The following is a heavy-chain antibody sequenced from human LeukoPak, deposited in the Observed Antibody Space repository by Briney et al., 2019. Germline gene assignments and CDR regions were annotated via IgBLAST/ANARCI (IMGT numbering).Heavy chain of an antibody. CDR2: IYTSGST. D-gene: IGHD3-10*01. V-gene: IGHV4-4*07. Sequence: SETLSLTCTVSGGSISSYYWSWIRQPAGKGLEWIGRIYTSGSTNYNPSLKSRVTMSVDTSKNQFSLKLSSVTAADTAVYYCARGALWFGEFQNWFDPWGQGTLVTVSS. CDR3: ARGALWFGEFQNWFDP. J-gene: IGHJ5*02. CDR1: GGSISSYY.